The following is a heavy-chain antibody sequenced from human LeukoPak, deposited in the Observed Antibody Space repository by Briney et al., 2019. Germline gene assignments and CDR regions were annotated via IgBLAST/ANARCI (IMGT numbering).Heavy chain of an antibody. D-gene: IGHD2-15*01. J-gene: IGHJ4*02. V-gene: IGHV3-53*01. Sequence: GGSLRLSCAASGFTVSSNYMSWVRQAPGKGLEWVSVIYSGGSTYYADSVKGRFTISRDNSKNTLYLQMNSLRAEDTAVYYCAKDVWDIVVVVAAPVDYWGQGTLVTVSS. CDR3: AKDVWDIVVVVAAPVDY. CDR1: GFTVSSNY. CDR2: IYSGGST.